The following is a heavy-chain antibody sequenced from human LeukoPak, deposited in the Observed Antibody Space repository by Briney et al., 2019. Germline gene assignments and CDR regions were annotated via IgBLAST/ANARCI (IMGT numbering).Heavy chain of an antibody. V-gene: IGHV3-23*01. CDR2: ISGSGGST. J-gene: IGHJ4*02. D-gene: IGHD4-17*01. Sequence: QPGGSLRLSCAASGFTFSIYAMTWVRQAPGRGLEWVSAISGSGGSTYYADSVKGRFTISRDNSKNTLYLQMNSLRAEDTAVYYCAKRSQYGDFDYWGQGTLVTVSS. CDR3: AKRSQYGDFDY. CDR1: GFTFSIYA.